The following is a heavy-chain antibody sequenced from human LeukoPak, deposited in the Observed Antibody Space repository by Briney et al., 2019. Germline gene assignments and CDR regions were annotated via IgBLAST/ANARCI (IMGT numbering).Heavy chain of an antibody. CDR3: AKKGSGLTGTTVGLDY. Sequence: PGGSLRLSCAASGFTSSSYWMTWVRQAPGKGLEWVAKIKQDGSEKYYVDSVKGRFTISRDNAKNSLYLQMNSLRGEDTAVYYCAKKGSGLTGTTVGLDYWGQGTLVTVSS. J-gene: IGHJ4*02. V-gene: IGHV3-7*03. CDR2: IKQDGSEK. D-gene: IGHD1-20*01. CDR1: GFTSSSYW.